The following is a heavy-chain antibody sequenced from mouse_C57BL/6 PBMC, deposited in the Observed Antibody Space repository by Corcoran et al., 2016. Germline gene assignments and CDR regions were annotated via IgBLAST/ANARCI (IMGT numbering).Heavy chain of an antibody. D-gene: IGHD1-1*01. Sequence: EVQLQQSGPELVKPGASVKISCKASGYTFTAYYMNWVKQSHGKSLEWIGDINPNNGGTSYNQKFKGKATLTVDMSSSTAYMELRSLTSEDSAVYYCATITPVPYYAMDYWGQGTSVTVSS. J-gene: IGHJ4*01. V-gene: IGHV1-26*01. CDR1: GYTFTAYY. CDR3: ATITPVPYYAMDY. CDR2: INPNNGGT.